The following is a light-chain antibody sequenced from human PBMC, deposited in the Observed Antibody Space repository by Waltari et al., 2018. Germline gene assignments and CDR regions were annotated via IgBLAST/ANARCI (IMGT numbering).Light chain of an antibody. Sequence: QSALTQPRSVSGSPGQSVTISCTGTSSDVGGYNYVSWYQQHPGKAPKLMIYDVSKRPSGVPDRCSGSKSGNTASLTISGLQAEDEADYYCCSYAVGAVFGGGTKLTVL. CDR1: SSDVGGYNY. V-gene: IGLV2-11*01. CDR2: DVS. CDR3: CSYAVGAV. J-gene: IGLJ3*02.